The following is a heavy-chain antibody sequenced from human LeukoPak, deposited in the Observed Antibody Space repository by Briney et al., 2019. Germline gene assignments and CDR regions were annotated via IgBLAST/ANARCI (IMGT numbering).Heavy chain of an antibody. CDR3: ARDGEAPGTYFDL. Sequence: GGSLRLSCAPSGFIFSSHWMSWVRQAPGKGLEWVANINQDGSQKYYMDSVKGRFTISRDNAKNSLYLQMNSLRAEDTAVYYCARDGEAPGTYFDLWGQGTPVTVSS. D-gene: IGHD6-13*01. J-gene: IGHJ4*02. CDR2: INQDGSQK. V-gene: IGHV3-7*03. CDR1: GFIFSSHW.